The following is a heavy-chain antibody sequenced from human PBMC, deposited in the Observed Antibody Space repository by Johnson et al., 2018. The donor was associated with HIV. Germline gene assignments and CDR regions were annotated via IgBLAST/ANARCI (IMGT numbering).Heavy chain of an antibody. V-gene: IGHV3-20*04. CDR2: INWNGGST. CDR3: AKDRGSPGIPAAFDI. D-gene: IGHD1-26*01. Sequence: VQLVESGGGLVKPGGSLRLSCAASGFTFSNAWMSWVRQAPGKGLEWVSGINWNGGSTGYADSVKGRLTISRDNSKNPLYLQMNSLRAEDTAVYYCAKDRGSPGIPAAFDIWGHGTVVTVSS. CDR1: GFTFSNAW. J-gene: IGHJ3*02.